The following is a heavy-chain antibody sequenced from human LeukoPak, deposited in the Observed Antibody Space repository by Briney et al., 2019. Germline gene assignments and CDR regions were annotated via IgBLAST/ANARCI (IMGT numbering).Heavy chain of an antibody. D-gene: IGHD4-17*01. V-gene: IGHV3-43*01. CDR1: GFTFDDYT. Sequence: PGGSLRLSCAASGFTFDDYTMHWVRQAPGKGLEWVSLISWDGGSTYYADSVKGRFTISRDNSKNSLYLQMNSLRTEDTALYYCAKASKRATVTLVPFDYWGQGTLVTVSS. J-gene: IGHJ4*02. CDR2: ISWDGGST. CDR3: AKASKRATVTLVPFDY.